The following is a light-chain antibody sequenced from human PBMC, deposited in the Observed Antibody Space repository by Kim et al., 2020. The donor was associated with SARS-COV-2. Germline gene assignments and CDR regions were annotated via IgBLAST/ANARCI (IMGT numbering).Light chain of an antibody. J-gene: IGLJ3*02. Sequence: SYELTQPPSVSVAPGKTARITCGVDNIGSKSVHWYQQKPGQAPVLVIYYDYNRPSGIPERISGSNSGNTATLTISRVEAGDEADYYCQVWDSTSDQKVFGGGTQLTVL. CDR3: QVWDSTSDQKV. V-gene: IGLV3-21*04. CDR2: YDY. CDR1: NIGSKS.